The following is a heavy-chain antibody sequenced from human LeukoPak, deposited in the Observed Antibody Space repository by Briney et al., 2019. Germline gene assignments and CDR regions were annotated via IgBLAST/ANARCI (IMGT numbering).Heavy chain of an antibody. J-gene: IGHJ4*02. CDR3: ARPCSSSGAWYFDY. Sequence: RGESLKISCKDSGYSFTSYWIGWVRQMPGKGLEWMGIIYPGDSDTRYSPSFQGQVTISADKSISTAYLQWSSLKASDTAMYYCARPCSSSGAWYFDYWGQGTLVTVSS. D-gene: IGHD6-6*01. CDR2: IYPGDSDT. V-gene: IGHV5-51*01. CDR1: GYSFTSYW.